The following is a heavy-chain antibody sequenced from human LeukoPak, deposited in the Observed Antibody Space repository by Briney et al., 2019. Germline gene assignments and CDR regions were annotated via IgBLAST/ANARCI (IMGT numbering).Heavy chain of an antibody. CDR3: ATADLSIVGAPTAAFDI. Sequence: ASVKVSCKVSGYTLTELSMHWVRQAPGKGLEWMGGFDPEDGETIYAQKFQGRVTMTENTSTDTAYMELSSLRSEDTAVYYCATADLSIVGAPTAAFDIWGQGTMVTVSS. V-gene: IGHV1-24*01. CDR2: FDPEDGET. D-gene: IGHD1-26*01. J-gene: IGHJ3*02. CDR1: GYTLTELS.